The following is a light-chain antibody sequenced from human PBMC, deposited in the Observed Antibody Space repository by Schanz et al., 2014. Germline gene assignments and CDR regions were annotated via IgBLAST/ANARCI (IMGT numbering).Light chain of an antibody. CDR3: QQYGSSWT. CDR1: QTISNN. J-gene: IGKJ1*01. CDR2: GAS. V-gene: IGKV3-20*01. Sequence: EVVMTQSPDTLSVSPGERATLSCRASQTISNNLAWYQQKPGQAPRLLIFGASTRASGIPDRFSGSGSGTDFTLTISRLEPEDFAVYYCQQYGSSWTFGQGTRVEIK.